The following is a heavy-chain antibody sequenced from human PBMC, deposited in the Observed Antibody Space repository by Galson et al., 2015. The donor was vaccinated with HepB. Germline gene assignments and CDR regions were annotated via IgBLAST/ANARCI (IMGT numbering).Heavy chain of an antibody. CDR2: ISWNSGSI. V-gene: IGHV3-9*01. D-gene: IGHD5-18*01. Sequence: SLRLSCAASGFTFDDYAMHWVRQAPGKGLEWVSGISWNSGSIGYADSVKGRFTISRDNAKNSLYLQMNSLRAEDTAVYYCASAAMVYVGGQKPNWFDPWGQGTLVTVSS. CDR3: ASAAMVYVGGQKPNWFDP. CDR1: GFTFDDYA. J-gene: IGHJ5*02.